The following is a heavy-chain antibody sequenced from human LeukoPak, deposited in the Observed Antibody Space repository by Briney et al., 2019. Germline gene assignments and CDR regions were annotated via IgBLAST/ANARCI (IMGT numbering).Heavy chain of an antibody. V-gene: IGHV3-48*02. CDR2: ISSSSKI. Sequence: GGSLRLSCAASGFTFSSYAMAWVRQAPGKGLEWLSYISSSSKINYADSVRGRFTISRDNAKNSLYLQMNSLRDEDTAVYYCARSANPGVHDFDPWAREPWSPSP. CDR1: GFTFSSYA. D-gene: IGHD6-6*01. CDR3: ARSANPGVHDFDP. J-gene: IGHJ5*02.